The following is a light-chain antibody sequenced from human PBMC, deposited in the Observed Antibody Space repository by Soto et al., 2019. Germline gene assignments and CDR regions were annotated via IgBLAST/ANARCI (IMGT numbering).Light chain of an antibody. J-gene: IGLJ3*02. V-gene: IGLV4-69*01. CDR3: QTWATGIRV. CDR1: SGHSSYA. CDR2: LDSDGSH. Sequence: QSVLTQSPSASASLGASVKLTCTLSSGHSSYAIAWHQQQPEKGPRYLMKLDSDGSHNKGDGIPDRFSGSSSGAERYLTISSLQSEDEADYYCQTWATGIRVFGGGTKVTVL.